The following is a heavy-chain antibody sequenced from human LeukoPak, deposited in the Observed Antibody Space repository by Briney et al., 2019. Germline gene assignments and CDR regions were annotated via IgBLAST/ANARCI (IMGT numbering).Heavy chain of an antibody. V-gene: IGHV3-21*01. CDR1: GFTFSTYS. J-gene: IGHJ4*02. CDR3: ARGQLRLTDY. Sequence: PGRSLRLSCAASGFTFSTYSMNWVRQAPGKGLEWVSSISSTGNYIYYADSVKGRFTISRDNANNSLYLQMNSLRAEDTAVYYCARGQLRLTDYWGQGTLVTVSS. CDR2: ISSTGNYI. D-gene: IGHD5-12*01.